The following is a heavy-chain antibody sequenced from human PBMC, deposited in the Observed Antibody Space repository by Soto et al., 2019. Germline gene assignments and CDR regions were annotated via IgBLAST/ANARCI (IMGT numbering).Heavy chain of an antibody. CDR2: IYYSGST. CDR1: GGSISSGDYY. Sequence: QVQLQESGPGLVKPSQTLSLTCTVSGGSISSGDYYWSWIRQPPGKGLEWIGYIYYSGSTYYNPSLKSRVTISVDTSKNQFSLKLSSVTAADTAVYYCARWEERITMVRGVRRFDPWGQGTLVTVSS. D-gene: IGHD3-10*01. V-gene: IGHV4-30-4*01. J-gene: IGHJ5*02. CDR3: ARWEERITMVRGVRRFDP.